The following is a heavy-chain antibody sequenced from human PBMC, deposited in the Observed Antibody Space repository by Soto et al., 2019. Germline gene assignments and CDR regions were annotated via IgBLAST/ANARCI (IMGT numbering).Heavy chain of an antibody. J-gene: IGHJ3*02. CDR3: ARGAYYDFWSGYDDAFDI. CDR2: IYPGDSDT. D-gene: IGHD3-3*01. Sequence: PGESLKISCKGSGYSFTSYWIGWVRQMPGKGLEWMGIIYPGDSDTRYSPSFQGQVTISADKSISTAYLQWSSLKASDTAMYYCARGAYYDFWSGYDDAFDIRGQGTMVTVSS. CDR1: GYSFTSYW. V-gene: IGHV5-51*01.